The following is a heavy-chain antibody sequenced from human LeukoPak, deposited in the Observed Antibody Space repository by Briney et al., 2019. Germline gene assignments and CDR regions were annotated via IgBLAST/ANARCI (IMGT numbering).Heavy chain of an antibody. D-gene: IGHD3-10*01. V-gene: IGHV4-59*01. Sequence: PGGSLRLSCAASGFTFSSYWMSWIRQPPGKGLEWIGYIYYSGSTNYNPSLKSRVTISVDTSKNQFSLKLSSVTAADTAVYYCARDPSQVRGVTPYWYFDLWGRGTLVTVSS. CDR2: IYYSGST. CDR1: GFTFSSYW. J-gene: IGHJ2*01. CDR3: ARDPSQVRGVTPYWYFDL.